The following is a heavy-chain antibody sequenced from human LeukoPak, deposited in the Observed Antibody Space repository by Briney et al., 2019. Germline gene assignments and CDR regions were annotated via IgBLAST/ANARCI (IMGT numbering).Heavy chain of an antibody. CDR3: AKARGSSWYRLFDY. J-gene: IGHJ4*02. CDR1: GFTFDDYA. Sequence: GGSLRLSCAASGFTFDDYAMHWVRQAPGKGLEWVSGISWNSGSIGYADSVKGRFTISRDNAKNSLYLQMNSLRAEDTALYYCAKARGSSWYRLFDYWGQGTLVTVSS. D-gene: IGHD6-13*01. V-gene: IGHV3-9*01. CDR2: ISWNSGSI.